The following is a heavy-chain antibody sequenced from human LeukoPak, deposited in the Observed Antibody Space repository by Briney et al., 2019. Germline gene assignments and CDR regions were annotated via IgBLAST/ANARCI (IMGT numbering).Heavy chain of an antibody. Sequence: SETLSLTCTVSGGPISSSSYYWGWIRQPPGKGLEWIGRIDTSGSTDYNPSLKSRVTMSVDTSKNQFSLKLSSVTAADTAVYYCARDNYGDRSSYYYYGMDVWGQGTTVTVSS. D-gene: IGHD4-17*01. CDR3: ARDNYGDRSSYYYYGMDV. V-gene: IGHV4-39*07. CDR1: GGPISSSSYY. CDR2: IDTSGST. J-gene: IGHJ6*02.